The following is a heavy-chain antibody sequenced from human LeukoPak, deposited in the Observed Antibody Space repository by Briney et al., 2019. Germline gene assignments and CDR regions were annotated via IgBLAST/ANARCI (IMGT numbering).Heavy chain of an antibody. J-gene: IGHJ5*02. CDR3: ARVVRSGSSLGSSDP. D-gene: IGHD1-26*01. V-gene: IGHV4-39*07. Sequence: SESLSLTCTASGGSIGSSTSYWGWLRQPPGKGLESVGSIYYSGSTYYNPSRKSRVTISVDTSKNQFSLKLTSGAAADTAEYCCARVVRSGSSLGSSDPGGEGSLVTASS. CDR2: IYYSGST. CDR1: GGSIGSSTSY.